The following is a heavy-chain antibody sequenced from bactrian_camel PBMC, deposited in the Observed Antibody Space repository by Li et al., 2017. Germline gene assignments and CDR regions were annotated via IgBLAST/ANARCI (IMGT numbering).Heavy chain of an antibody. CDR3: NVGLCGTWPPGQDNY. Sequence: VQLVESGGGLVQPGGSLTLSCAASGFTFSRYAMTWVRQALGKGRELVSSLYANGGTYYHDSVKGRFTFAQANVENTNAVTLEMNSLKPEDTATYFCNVGLCGTWPPGQDNYWGHGTQVTVS. CDR2: LYANGGT. D-gene: IGHD2*01. V-gene: IGHV3S10*01. J-gene: IGHJ4*01. CDR1: GFTFSRYA.